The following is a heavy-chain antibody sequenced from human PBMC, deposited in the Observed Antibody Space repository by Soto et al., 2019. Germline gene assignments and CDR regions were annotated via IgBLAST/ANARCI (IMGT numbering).Heavy chain of an antibody. CDR1: GFTVSSNY. CDR2: IYSGGST. CDR3: ARDFRHGYYYYYGMDV. J-gene: IGHJ6*02. Sequence: GESLKISCAASGFTVSSNYMSWVRQAPGKGLEWVSVIYSGGSTYYADSVKGRFTISRGNSKNTLYLQMNSLRAEDTAVYYCARDFRHGYYYYYGMDVWGQGTTVTVSS. V-gene: IGHV3-53*01.